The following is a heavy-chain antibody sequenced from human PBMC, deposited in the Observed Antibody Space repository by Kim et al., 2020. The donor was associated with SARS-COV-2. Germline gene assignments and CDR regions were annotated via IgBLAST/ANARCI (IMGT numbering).Heavy chain of an antibody. CDR1: GSSFTSYW. CDR2: IYPGDSDT. V-gene: IGHV5-51*01. CDR3: ARGDGFWKRWLQFYYFDY. Sequence: GESLKISCKGSGSSFTSYWIGWVRQMPGKGLEWMGIIYPGDSDTRYSPSFQGQVTISADKSISTAYLQWSSLKASDTAMYYCARGDGFWKRWLQFYYFDYWGQGTLVTVSS. J-gene: IGHJ4*02. D-gene: IGHD5-12*01.